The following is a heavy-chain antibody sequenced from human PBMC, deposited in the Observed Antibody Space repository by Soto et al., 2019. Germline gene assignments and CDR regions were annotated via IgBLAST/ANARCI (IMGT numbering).Heavy chain of an antibody. Sequence: PSETLSLTCAVYGGSFSGYYWSWIRQPPGKGLEWIGEINHSGSTNYNPSLKSRVTISVDTSKNQFSLKLSSVTAADTAVYYCARGNHYGSGSYPNRGQGTLVTVSS. CDR3: ARGNHYGSGSYPN. J-gene: IGHJ4*02. D-gene: IGHD3-10*01. CDR2: INHSGST. V-gene: IGHV4-34*01. CDR1: GGSFSGYY.